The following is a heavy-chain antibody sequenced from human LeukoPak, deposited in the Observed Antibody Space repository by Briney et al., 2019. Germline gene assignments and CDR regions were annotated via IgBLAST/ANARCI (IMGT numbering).Heavy chain of an antibody. Sequence: GESLKISCKGSGYSFTSYWIGWVRQMPGKGLEWMGIIYPGDSDTRYSPSFQGQVTISADKSISTAYLQWSSLKASDTAMYYCARRYTPLYSSGWCWFDYWGQGTLVTVSS. CDR2: IYPGDSDT. CDR3: ARRYTPLYSSGWCWFDY. D-gene: IGHD6-19*01. V-gene: IGHV5-51*01. J-gene: IGHJ4*02. CDR1: GYSFTSYW.